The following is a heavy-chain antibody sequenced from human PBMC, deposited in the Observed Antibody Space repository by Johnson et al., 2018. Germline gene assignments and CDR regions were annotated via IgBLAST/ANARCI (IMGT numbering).Heavy chain of an antibody. J-gene: IGHJ3*02. CDR1: GFTLSYYD. V-gene: IGHV3-13*01. D-gene: IGHD3-22*01. CDR2: VGSAGET. CDR3: AREHRDGDSSAAVDI. Sequence: VQLVESGGDWVQPGGSLRLSCAASGFTLSYYDMHWVRQASGKGLEWVSGVGSAGETYYPDSVKGRFIISRDTAKNSLYLQMNSLRPGDTAVYYCAREHRDGDSSAAVDIWGQGTMVNVSS.